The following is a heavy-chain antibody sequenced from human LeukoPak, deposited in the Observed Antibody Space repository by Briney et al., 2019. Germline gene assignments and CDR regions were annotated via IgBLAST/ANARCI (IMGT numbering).Heavy chain of an antibody. Sequence: PGESLHISCKCSGYGFSSYWIGWVRPMPGKGLEYMGIICPGDSDTSYSQSFQGQVTISADKSITTAYLQWSSLKASDTAMYYCARHTTVGGSLRFDYWGQGTLVTVSS. D-gene: IGHD4-23*01. CDR1: GYGFSSYW. J-gene: IGHJ4*02. CDR3: ARHTTVGGSLRFDY. CDR2: ICPGDSDT. V-gene: IGHV5-51*01.